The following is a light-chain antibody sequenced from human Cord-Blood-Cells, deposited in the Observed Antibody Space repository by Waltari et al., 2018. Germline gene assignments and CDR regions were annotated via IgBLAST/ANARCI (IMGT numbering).Light chain of an antibody. CDR2: DVS. Sequence: QSALTQPASVSGSPGQSITIPCTGTSSDVGGYNYVSWYQQHSGKAPKLMIYDVSNRPSGVSNRFSGSKSGNTASLTISGLQAEDEADYYCSSYTSSSTYVFGTGTKVTVL. J-gene: IGLJ1*01. CDR1: SSDVGGYNY. V-gene: IGLV2-14*03. CDR3: SSYTSSSTYV.